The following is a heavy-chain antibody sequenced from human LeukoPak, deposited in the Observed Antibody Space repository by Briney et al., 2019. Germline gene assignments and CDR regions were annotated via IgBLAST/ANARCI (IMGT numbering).Heavy chain of an antibody. D-gene: IGHD6-13*01. Sequence: GGSLRLPCAASGFTFSSYSMNWVRQAPGKGLEWVSGISWNRGSIGYADSVKGRFTISRDNAKNSLYLQMNSLRAEDMALYYCAKDIGSSWQQIAFDYWGQGTLVTVSS. J-gene: IGHJ4*02. CDR3: AKDIGSSWQQIAFDY. V-gene: IGHV3-9*03. CDR2: ISWNRGSI. CDR1: GFTFSSYS.